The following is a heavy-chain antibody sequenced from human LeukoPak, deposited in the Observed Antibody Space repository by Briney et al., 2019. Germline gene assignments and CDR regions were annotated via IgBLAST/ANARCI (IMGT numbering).Heavy chain of an antibody. Sequence: GGSLRRSCAASGFTFSSYSMNWVRQAPGKGLEWVSSISSSSSYIYYADSVKGRFTISRDNAKNSLYLQMNSLRAEDTAVYYCARKSGSYFGADYWGQGTLVTVSS. CDR2: ISSSSSYI. D-gene: IGHD1-26*01. CDR1: GFTFSSYS. J-gene: IGHJ4*02. V-gene: IGHV3-21*01. CDR3: ARKSGSYFGADY.